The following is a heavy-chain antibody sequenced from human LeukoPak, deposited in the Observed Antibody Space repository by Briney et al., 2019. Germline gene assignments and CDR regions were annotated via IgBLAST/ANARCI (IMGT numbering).Heavy chain of an antibody. D-gene: IGHD3-10*01. CDR3: ARVRIRSGSYTFDY. CDR1: GYTFTGYY. CDR2: INPNSGGT. V-gene: IGHV1-2*02. J-gene: IGHJ4*02. Sequence: EASVKVSCKASGYTFTGYYMHWVRQAPGQGLEWMGWINPNSGGTNYAQKLQGRVTMTTDTSTSTAYMELRSLRSDDTAVYYCARVRIRSGSYTFDYWGQGTLVTVSS.